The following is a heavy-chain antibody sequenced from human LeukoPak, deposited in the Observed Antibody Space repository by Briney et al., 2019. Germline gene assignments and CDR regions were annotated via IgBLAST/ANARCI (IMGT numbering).Heavy chain of an antibody. CDR2: IYYSGST. D-gene: IGHD3-3*01. V-gene: IGHV4-59*08. J-gene: IGHJ4*02. CDR1: GGSISSYY. CDR3: ARGLTIFGVVTRPSYFDY. Sequence: SETLSLTCTVSGGSISSYYWSWIRQPPGKGLEWIGYIYYSGSTNYNPSLKSRVTISVDTSKNQFSLKLSSVTAAGTAVYYCARGLTIFGVVTRPSYFDYWGQGTLVTVSS.